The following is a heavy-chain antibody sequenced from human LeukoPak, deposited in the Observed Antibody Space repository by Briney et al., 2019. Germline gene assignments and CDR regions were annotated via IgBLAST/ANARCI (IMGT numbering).Heavy chain of an antibody. D-gene: IGHD3-10*01. CDR2: IDDRGSA. V-gene: IGHV4-59*01. J-gene: IGHJ5*02. Sequence: SETLSLTCTVSGASISGYYWSWIRQPPGKGLEWIGYIDDRGSANYNPSLKSRVTISGDTSKNQFYLRLRFVTAADTAMYYCARDRPFGAWGQGTQVTVSS. CDR1: GASISGYY. CDR3: ARDRPFGA.